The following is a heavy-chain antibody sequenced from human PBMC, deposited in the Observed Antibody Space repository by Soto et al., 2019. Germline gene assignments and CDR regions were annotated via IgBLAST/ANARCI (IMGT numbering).Heavy chain of an antibody. D-gene: IGHD4-4*01. CDR3: ARDHRDGYSPLYYFDY. Sequence: PSETLSLTCTVSGGSISSYYWSWIRQPAGKGLEWIGRIYSSGSTNYNPSLKSRVTMSVDTSKNQFSLKLSSVTAADTAVYYCARDHRDGYSPLYYFDYWGQGTLVTVSS. CDR2: IYSSGST. J-gene: IGHJ4*02. CDR1: GGSISSYY. V-gene: IGHV4-4*07.